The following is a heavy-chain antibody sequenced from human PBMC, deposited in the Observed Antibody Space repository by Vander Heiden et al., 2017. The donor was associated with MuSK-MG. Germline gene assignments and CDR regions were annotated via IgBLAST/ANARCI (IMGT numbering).Heavy chain of an antibody. CDR3: ARYSNDFWSGYPNWFDP. D-gene: IGHD3-3*01. V-gene: IGHV3-11*01. Sequence: QVQLVESGGGLVKPGGSLRLSCAASGFTFRDHYMSWIRQAPGKGLEWVSYISSSGSTIYYADSVKGRFTISRDNAKNSLYLQMNSLRAEDTAVYYCARYSNDFWSGYPNWFDPWGQGTLVTVSS. CDR2: ISSSGSTI. J-gene: IGHJ5*02. CDR1: GFTFRDHY.